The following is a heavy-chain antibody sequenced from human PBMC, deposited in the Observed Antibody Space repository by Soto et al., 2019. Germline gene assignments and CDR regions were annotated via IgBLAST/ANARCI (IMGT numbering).Heavy chain of an antibody. D-gene: IGHD1-1*01. CDR2: ISYDGSNK. V-gene: IGHV3-30*18. CDR3: AKDHGTSRFFYYGMDV. CDR1: GFTFSSYG. Sequence: QVQLVESGGGVVQPGRSLRLSCAASGFTFSSYGMHWVRQAPGKGLEWLAVISYDGSNKYYADSVKGRFTISRDNSKNTLYLQMNSLIAGDTAVYYCAKDHGTSRFFYYGMDVWGQGTTVTVSS. J-gene: IGHJ6*02.